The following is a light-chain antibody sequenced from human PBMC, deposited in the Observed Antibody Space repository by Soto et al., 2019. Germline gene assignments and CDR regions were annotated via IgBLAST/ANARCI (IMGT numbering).Light chain of an antibody. J-gene: IGLJ1*01. V-gene: IGLV2-23*02. CDR1: SSDLGSYDL. Sequence: QSALTQPASVSGSPGQSITTSCTGASSDLGSYDLVSWYQQHPGKAPKTIIYEVTKRPSGVSKRFSGSKSGNTASLTISGLQPDDEADYYCCSYVGNDFFYVFGTGTKVTVL. CDR3: CSYVGNDFFYV. CDR2: EVT.